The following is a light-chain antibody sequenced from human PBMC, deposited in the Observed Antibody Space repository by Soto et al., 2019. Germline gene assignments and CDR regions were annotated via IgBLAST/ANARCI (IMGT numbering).Light chain of an antibody. CDR2: DTS. Sequence: QAVVTQEPSVTVSPGGTVTLTCGSSTGAVTSGHYPYWFQQKPGQAPRTLIYDTSNRHSWTPARFSGSLLGGKAALTLSGAQPEDEAEYYCLLSYSAARPVFGGGTKVTVL. J-gene: IGLJ3*02. CDR3: LLSYSAARPV. V-gene: IGLV7-46*01. CDR1: TGAVTSGHY.